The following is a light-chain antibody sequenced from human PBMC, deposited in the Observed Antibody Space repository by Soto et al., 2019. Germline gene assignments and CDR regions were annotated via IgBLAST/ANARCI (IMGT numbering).Light chain of an antibody. CDR3: QQYNSYST. J-gene: IGKJ2*01. CDR2: DAS. Sequence: DIQMTQSPSTLSASVGDRVTITCRASQSISSWLAWYQQKPGKAPKLLIYDASSLESGVPSRFSGSGSGTEFTLTISSLQPDAFATYYFQQYNSYSTFGQGTKREIK. CDR1: QSISSW. V-gene: IGKV1-5*01.